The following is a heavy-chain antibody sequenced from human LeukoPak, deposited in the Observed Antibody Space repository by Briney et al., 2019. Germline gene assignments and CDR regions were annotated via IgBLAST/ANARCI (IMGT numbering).Heavy chain of an antibody. CDR1: GFTVSSNY. D-gene: IGHD5-18*01. Sequence: GGSLRLSCAASGFTVSSNYMSWVRQAPGEGLEWDSVIYSGVSTYYADSVKGRFTISRDNSKNTLYLQMNSLRAEDTAVYYCARGDTAMASHFDYWGQGTLVTVSS. V-gene: IGHV3-53*01. CDR3: ARGDTAMASHFDY. J-gene: IGHJ4*02. CDR2: IYSGVST.